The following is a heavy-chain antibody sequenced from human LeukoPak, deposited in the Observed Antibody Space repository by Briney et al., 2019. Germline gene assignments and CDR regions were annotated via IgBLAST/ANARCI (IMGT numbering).Heavy chain of an antibody. J-gene: IGHJ5*02. CDR2: VYHSGIT. V-gene: IGHV4-59*01. Sequence: PSETLSLTCTVSGDSISRYYWNWIRQPPGKALEWIGYVYHSGITNYNPSLKSRVTISVDTSKNQFSLRLTSLTAADTAVYYCARALRQQLVTGWFDPWGQGTLVTVSS. D-gene: IGHD6-13*01. CDR3: ARALRQQLVTGWFDP. CDR1: GDSISRYY.